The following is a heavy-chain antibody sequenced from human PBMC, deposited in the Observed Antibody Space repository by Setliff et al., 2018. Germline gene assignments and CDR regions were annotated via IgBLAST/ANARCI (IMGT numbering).Heavy chain of an antibody. CDR1: GYTFTTYY. Sequence: SVKVSCKASGYTFTTYYMHWVRQAPGQGLEWVGGIIPIFGTANYAQKFQGRVTITADESTSTAYMELSSLRSEDTAVYYCARDTYIGDFWSGYYIQGRFDPWGQGTLVTVSS. CDR2: IIPIFGTA. V-gene: IGHV1-69*13. J-gene: IGHJ5*02. D-gene: IGHD3-3*01. CDR3: ARDTYIGDFWSGYYIQGRFDP.